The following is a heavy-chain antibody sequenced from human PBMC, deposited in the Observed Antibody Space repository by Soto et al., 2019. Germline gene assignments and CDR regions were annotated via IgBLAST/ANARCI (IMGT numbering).Heavy chain of an antibody. D-gene: IGHD1-1*01. CDR3: ERTRNAWSDFHYHSLYV. Sequence: PGGSLRLSCAASGFSFNSYGMHWVRQGPGNGLEWVASISYDSTKTYYADSVKGRFTISRDNANSALYVQMNSLTGEDTAVYYCERTRNAWSDFHYHSLYVSGQGTTVTVS. CDR1: GFSFNSYG. V-gene: IGHV3-30*03. CDR2: ISYDSTKT. J-gene: IGHJ6*02.